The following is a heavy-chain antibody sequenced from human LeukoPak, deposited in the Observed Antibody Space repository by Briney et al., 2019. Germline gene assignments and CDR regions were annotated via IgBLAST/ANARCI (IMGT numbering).Heavy chain of an antibody. D-gene: IGHD4-17*01. CDR3: ASHKGGYGDYGCFDY. V-gene: IGHV3-NL1*01. CDR1: GFTFSSYG. J-gene: IGHJ4*02. CDR2: IYSGGST. Sequence: GGSLRLSCAASGFTFSSYGMHWVRQAPGKGLEWVSVIYSGGSTYYADSVKGRFTISRDNSKNTLYLQMNSLRAEDTAVYYCASHKGGYGDYGCFDYWGQGTLVTVSS.